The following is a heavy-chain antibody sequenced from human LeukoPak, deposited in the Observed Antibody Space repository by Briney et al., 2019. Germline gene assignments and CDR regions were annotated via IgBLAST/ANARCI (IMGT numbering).Heavy chain of an antibody. CDR3: ARDGRYCIITSCYGYYGMDV. J-gene: IGHJ6*02. CDR1: EFTFSSYS. D-gene: IGHD2-2*01. CDR2: ISSSGSYI. Sequence: GGSLRLSCAASEFTFSSYSMNWVRQAPGKGLEWVSSISSSGSYIYYADSVKGRFTISRDNAKNSLYLQMSSLRAEDTAVYYCARDGRYCIITSCYGYYGMDVWGQGTTVTVSS. V-gene: IGHV3-21*01.